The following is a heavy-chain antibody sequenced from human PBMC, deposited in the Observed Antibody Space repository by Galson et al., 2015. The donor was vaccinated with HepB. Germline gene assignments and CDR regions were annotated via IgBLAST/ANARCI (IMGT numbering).Heavy chain of an antibody. J-gene: IGHJ1*01. V-gene: IGHV3-48*03. Sequence: SLRLSCAVSGFIFSNYEMNWVRQAPGKGLEWLSYISNSGDTTFYADSVKGRFTISRDNAKNSLFLQMNSLRAEDTAVYYCARMAVAGDGYFQNWGQGTLVTVSS. D-gene: IGHD6-19*01. CDR3: ARMAVAGDGYFQN. CDR2: ISNSGDTT. CDR1: GFIFSNYE.